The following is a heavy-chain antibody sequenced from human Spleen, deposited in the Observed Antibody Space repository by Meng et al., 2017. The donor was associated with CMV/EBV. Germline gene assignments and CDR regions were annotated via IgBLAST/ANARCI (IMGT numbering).Heavy chain of an antibody. CDR1: GFTFSNYA. CDR2: ISGSGGDT. J-gene: IGHJ4*02. V-gene: IGHV3-23*01. Sequence: GESLKISCAASGFTFSNYAMSWVRQAPGKGLEWVSSISGSGGDTYYTDSVKGRFTISRDNSQNTLYLQMNSLRTEDTAVYYCVKNAAAGFDYWGQGTLVTVSS. D-gene: IGHD6-13*01. CDR3: VKNAAAGFDY.